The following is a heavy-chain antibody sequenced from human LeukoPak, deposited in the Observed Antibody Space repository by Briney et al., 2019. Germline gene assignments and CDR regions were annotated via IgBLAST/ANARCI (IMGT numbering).Heavy chain of an antibody. CDR3: AKDTSTRWYSSTPLPGDY. D-gene: IGHD6-13*01. J-gene: IGHJ4*02. CDR2: ITGSGGNT. Sequence: GGSLRLSCAASGFTFSSYWMSWVRQAPGKGLEWVSGITGSGGNTYYADSVKGRFTISRDNSKSTLHLQMSSLRAEDTAIYYCAKDTSTRWYSSTPLPGDYWGQGTLVTVSS. V-gene: IGHV3-23*01. CDR1: GFTFSSYW.